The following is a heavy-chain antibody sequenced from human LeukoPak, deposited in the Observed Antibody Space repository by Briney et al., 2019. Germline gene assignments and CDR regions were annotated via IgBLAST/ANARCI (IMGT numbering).Heavy chain of an antibody. V-gene: IGHV4-38-2*02. Sequence: SETLSLTCIVSGYSISNGYYWGWIRQSPGKGLEWIGSIYHSGSTYYNPSLKSRVTISVDTSKNQFSLKLNSVTAADTAIYYCARDALHVGTTGALDHHYYYMDVWGKGTTVTVSS. J-gene: IGHJ6*03. CDR1: GYSISNGYY. CDR3: ARDALHVGTTGALDHHYYYMDV. D-gene: IGHD1-26*01. CDR2: IYHSGST.